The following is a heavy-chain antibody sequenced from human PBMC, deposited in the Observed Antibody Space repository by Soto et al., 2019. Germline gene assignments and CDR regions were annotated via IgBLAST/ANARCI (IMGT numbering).Heavy chain of an antibody. CDR1: GFTFGDHA. CDR2: ISGSGGIT. V-gene: IGHV3-23*01. CDR3: AKDPKYSSSWFSYYFDY. D-gene: IGHD6-13*01. J-gene: IGHJ4*02. Sequence: GGSLRLSCATSGFTFGDHAMSWVRQAPGKRLEWVSVISGSGGITYYEDSVKGRFTISRDNAKNTLYLQMNGLRAEDTAVYYCAKDPKYSSSWFSYYFDYWGQGXLVTVHS.